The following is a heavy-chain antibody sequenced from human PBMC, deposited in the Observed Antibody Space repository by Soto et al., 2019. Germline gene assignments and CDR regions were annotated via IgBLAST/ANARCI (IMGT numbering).Heavy chain of an antibody. CDR1: GFIVSSNQ. Sequence: ESGGGLIRPGGSLRLSCVASGFIVSSNQMSWVRQAPGKGLEWVSVIYSGHTTYYADSVEGRFTISRDDSKNTLYLQMNSLRVEDTAVYYCVRGPSDHKLRLVEWPYGDYWGQGALVTVSS. CDR2: IYSGHTT. D-gene: IGHD3-3*01. V-gene: IGHV3-53*01. CDR3: VRGPSDHKLRLVEWPYGDY. J-gene: IGHJ4*02.